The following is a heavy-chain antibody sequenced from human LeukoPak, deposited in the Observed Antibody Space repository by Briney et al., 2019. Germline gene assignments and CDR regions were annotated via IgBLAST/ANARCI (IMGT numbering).Heavy chain of an antibody. CDR3: ARGPPPDFDY. CDR2: IYYTGTT. J-gene: IGHJ4*02. V-gene: IGHV4-39*07. CDR1: GGSISSTSYY. Sequence: PSETLSLTCNVSGGSISSTSYYCGWIRQPPGKGLEWLGNIYYTGTTYYNPSLKSRVTISVDTSKNQFSLKLSSVTAADTAVYYCARGPPPDFDYWGRGTLVTVSS.